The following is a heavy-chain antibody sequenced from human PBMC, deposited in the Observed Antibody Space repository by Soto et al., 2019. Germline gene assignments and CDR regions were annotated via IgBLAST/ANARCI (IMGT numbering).Heavy chain of an antibody. CDR2: IYYSGST. V-gene: IGHV4-39*01. CDR3: ATKLGDYDFWSGYYTSNWFDP. CDR1: GGSISSSSYY. D-gene: IGHD3-3*01. J-gene: IGHJ5*02. Sequence: SETLSLTCSVSGGSISSSSYYWVWIRQPPGEGLEWIGSIYYSGSTYYNPSLKSRVTISVDTSKNQFSLKLSSVTAADTAVYYCATKLGDYDFWSGYYTSNWFDPWGQGTLVTVSS.